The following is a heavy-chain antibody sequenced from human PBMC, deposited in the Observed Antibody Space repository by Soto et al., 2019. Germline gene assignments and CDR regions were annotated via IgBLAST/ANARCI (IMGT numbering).Heavy chain of an antibody. CDR2: ISAYNGNT. V-gene: IGHV1-18*01. J-gene: IGHJ6*02. CDR1: GYTFTSYG. Sequence: GASVKVSCKASGYTFTSYGISWVRQAPGQGLEWMGWISAYNGNTNYAQKLQGRVTMTTDTSTSTAYMELRSLRSDDTAVYYCARGTGTENDYYYGMDVWGQGTTGTVSS. CDR3: ARGTGTENDYYYGMDV.